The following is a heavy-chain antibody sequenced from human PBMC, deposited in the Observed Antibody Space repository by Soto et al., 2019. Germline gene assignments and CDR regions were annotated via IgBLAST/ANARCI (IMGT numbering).Heavy chain of an antibody. V-gene: IGHV1-18*01. J-gene: IGHJ3*02. D-gene: IGHD5-12*01. CDR2: ISAYNGKR. CDR3: ARGRIVATIHDAFEI. CDR1: GYDFTSYG. Sequence: QGQMLQSGDEVKKPGASVRVSCRASGYDFTSYGISWVRQAPGQGLEWVSRISAYNGKRDTAQKFQGRVTMTLDTSTDTADMELGDLTSADTAVYYCARGRIVATIHDAFEIWGQGTMVAVSS.